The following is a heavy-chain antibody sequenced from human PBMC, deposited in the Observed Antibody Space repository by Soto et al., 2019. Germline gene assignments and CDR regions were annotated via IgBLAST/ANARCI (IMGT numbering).Heavy chain of an antibody. CDR1: GYTFTSYA. CDR2: INAGNGNT. Sequence: GASVKVSCRASGYTFTSYAMHWVRQAPGQRLEWMGWINAGNGNTKYSQKFQGRVTITRDTSASTAYMELSSLRSEDTAVYYCARGRFTPFDGDVWGQGTTVTVSS. CDR3: ARGRFTPFDGDV. J-gene: IGHJ6*02. V-gene: IGHV1-3*01.